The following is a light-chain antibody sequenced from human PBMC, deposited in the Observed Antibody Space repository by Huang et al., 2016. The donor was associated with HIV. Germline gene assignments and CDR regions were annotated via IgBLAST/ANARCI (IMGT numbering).Light chain of an antibody. Sequence: DIQMTQSPSSLSAFVGDRVISTCRAGQSVDTYIHWYKQLPGRAPKLLIYGASSWQGGVSSRFSGSGSGTEFTLTIKSLQPEDAATYFCQQSYRIPRTFGQGTLLEI. CDR1: QSVDTY. J-gene: IGKJ2*01. CDR3: QQSYRIPRT. CDR2: GAS. V-gene: IGKV1-39*01.